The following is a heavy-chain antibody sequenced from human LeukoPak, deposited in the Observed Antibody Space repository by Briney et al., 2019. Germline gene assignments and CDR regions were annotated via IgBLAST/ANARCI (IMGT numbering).Heavy chain of an antibody. D-gene: IGHD3-10*01. CDR3: ARAVYYHGSGEYWYFDL. CDR1: GDSVSSNSAA. CDR2: TYYRSKWYN. Sequence: SQTLSLTSAIPGDSVSSNSAAWNWIRQSPSRGLEWLGRTYYRSKWYNDYAVSVKSRITINPDTSKNQFSLQLNSVTPEDTAVYYCARAVYYHGSGEYWYFDLWGRGTLVTVSS. V-gene: IGHV6-1*01. J-gene: IGHJ2*01.